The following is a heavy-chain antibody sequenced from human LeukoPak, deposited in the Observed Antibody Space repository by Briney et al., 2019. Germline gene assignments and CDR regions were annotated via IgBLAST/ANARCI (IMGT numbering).Heavy chain of an antibody. CDR1: GFTFSSYG. V-gene: IGHV3-30*03. J-gene: IGHJ4*02. CDR3: ARSYYDSSGPLDY. CDR2: ISYDGSNK. D-gene: IGHD3-22*01. Sequence: GGSLRLSCAASGFTFSSYGMHWVRQAPGKGLEWVAVISYDGSNKYYADSVKGRFTISRDNSKNTLYLQMNSLRAEDTAVYYCARSYYDSSGPLDYWGQGTLVTVSS.